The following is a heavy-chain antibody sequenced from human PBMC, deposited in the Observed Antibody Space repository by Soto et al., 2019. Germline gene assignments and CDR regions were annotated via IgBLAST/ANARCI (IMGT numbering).Heavy chain of an antibody. D-gene: IGHD6-19*01. V-gene: IGHV1-2*04. CDR1: GYTFTGYY. J-gene: IGHJ5*02. CDR3: AREVEGQWLTLPGNWFDP. CDR2: INPNSGGT. Sequence: QVQLVQSGAEVKKPGASVKVSCKASGYTFTGYYMHWVRQAPGQGLEWMGWINPNSGGTNYAQKFQGWVTMTRDTSISTAYMELSRLRSDDTAVYYCAREVEGQWLTLPGNWFDPWGQGTLVTVSS.